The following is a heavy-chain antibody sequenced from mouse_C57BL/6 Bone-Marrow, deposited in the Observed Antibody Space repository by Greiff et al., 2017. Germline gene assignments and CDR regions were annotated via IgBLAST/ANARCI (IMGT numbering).Heavy chain of an antibody. J-gene: IGHJ4*01. CDR1: GFNIKDDY. CDR2: IDPENGDT. CDR3: TTSTIVTTHYDMDY. D-gene: IGHD2-5*01. V-gene: IGHV14-4*01. Sequence: VQLQQSGAELVRPGASVKLSCTASGFNIKDDYMHWVKQRPEQGLEWIGWIDPENGDTEYASKFQGKATITADTSSNTAYLQLSSLTSEDTAVYYCTTSTIVTTHYDMDYWGQGTSVTVSS.